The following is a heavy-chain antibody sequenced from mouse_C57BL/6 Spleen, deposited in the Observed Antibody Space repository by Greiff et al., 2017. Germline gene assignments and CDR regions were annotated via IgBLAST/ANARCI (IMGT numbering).Heavy chain of an antibody. CDR2: IYPGSGST. D-gene: IGHD4-1*01. J-gene: IGHJ2*01. CDR1: GYTFTRYW. V-gene: IGHV1-55*01. Sequence: QVQLKQPGAELVKPGASVKMSCKASGYTFTRYWITWVKQRPGQGLEWIGDIYPGSGSTNYNEKFKSKATLTVDTSSSTAYMQLSSLTSEDSAVYYCARERENWDGFDYWGQGTTRTVSS. CDR3: ARERENWDGFDY.